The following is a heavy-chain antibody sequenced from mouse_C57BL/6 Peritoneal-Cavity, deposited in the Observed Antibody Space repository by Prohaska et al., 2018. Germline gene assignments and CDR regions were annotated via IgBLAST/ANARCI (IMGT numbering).Heavy chain of an antibody. J-gene: IGHJ1*03. CDR1: GFTFSDYY. V-gene: IGHV5-16*01. CDR3: ARAITTGWYFDV. Sequence: EVKLVESEGGLVQPGSSMKLSCTASGFTFSDYYMAWVRQVPEKGLEWVANINYDGSSTYYLDSLKSRFIISRDNAKNILYLQMSSLKSEDTATYYWARAITTGWYFDVWGTGTTVTVSS. CDR2: INYDGSST. D-gene: IGHD1-1*01.